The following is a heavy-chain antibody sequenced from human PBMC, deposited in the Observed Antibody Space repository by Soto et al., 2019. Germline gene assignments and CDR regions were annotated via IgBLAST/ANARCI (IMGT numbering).Heavy chain of an antibody. D-gene: IGHD6-13*01. CDR2: IYYSGST. V-gene: IGHV4-39*01. J-gene: IGHJ4*02. CDR1: GGSISSSSYY. Sequence: TETLSLTCTVSGGSISSSSYYWGWIRRPPGKGLEWIGSIYYSGSTYYNPSLKSRVTISVDTSKNQFSLKLSSVTAADTAVYYCARPSRYCIRWYRPERSIDFWGQGTLVTVFS. CDR3: ARPSRYCIRWYRPERSIDF.